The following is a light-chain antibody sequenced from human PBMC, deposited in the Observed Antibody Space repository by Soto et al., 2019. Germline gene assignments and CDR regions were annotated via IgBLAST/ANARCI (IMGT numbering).Light chain of an antibody. V-gene: IGLV2-14*01. CDR1: NSDVGGYNY. CDR2: EVS. CDR3: SSYTSSSTYV. J-gene: IGLJ1*01. Sequence: LTQPASVSGSPGQSITISCTGTNSDVGGYNYVSWYQQHPGKAPKLMIYEVSYRPSGVSNRFSGSKSGNTASLTISGLQAEDEADYYCSSYTSSSTYVFGTGTKVTVL.